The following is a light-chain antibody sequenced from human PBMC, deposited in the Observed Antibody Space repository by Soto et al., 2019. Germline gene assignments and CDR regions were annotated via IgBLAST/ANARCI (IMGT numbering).Light chain of an antibody. CDR2: DAS. J-gene: IGKJ1*01. Sequence: DIQMTQSPSTLSASVGDRVTITCRASQSISSWLAWYQQKPGKAPKLLIYDASSLESGVPSRFSGSGSGTEFTLAISRLPPDDFATYYCQQYNSYSGTFGQGIKVEIK. CDR3: QQYNSYSGT. V-gene: IGKV1-5*01. CDR1: QSISSW.